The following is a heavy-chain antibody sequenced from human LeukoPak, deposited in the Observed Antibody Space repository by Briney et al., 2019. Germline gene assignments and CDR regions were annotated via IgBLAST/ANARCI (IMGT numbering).Heavy chain of an antibody. Sequence: PGGSLRLSCAASGFTFRNYLMNWVRQAPGKGLEWVSFISSTGGTIYYADSVKGRFTVSRDNGKNSLLLQMNSLRAEDTALYYCAKVGSIGSSWFDYWGQGTLVTVSS. J-gene: IGHJ4*02. CDR2: ISSTGGTI. CDR1: GFTFRNYL. CDR3: AKVGSIGSSWFDY. V-gene: IGHV3-48*01. D-gene: IGHD6-13*01.